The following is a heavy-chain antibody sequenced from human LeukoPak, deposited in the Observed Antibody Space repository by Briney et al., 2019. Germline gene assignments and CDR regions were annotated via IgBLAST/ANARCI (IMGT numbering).Heavy chain of an antibody. V-gene: IGHV3-64*02. CDR2: ISSDGGSK. D-gene: IGHD1-26*01. CDR1: GVTFSNYA. Sequence: GGALRLSCAASGVTFSNYAMHCVLHAPGEGREYISSISSDGGSKYYAGSVKGRLTISRNNSKNPLYLQRGRLRAEDMAVNYCARSNNIVGATYFDYWGQGTLVTASS. CDR3: ARSNNIVGATYFDY. J-gene: IGHJ4*02.